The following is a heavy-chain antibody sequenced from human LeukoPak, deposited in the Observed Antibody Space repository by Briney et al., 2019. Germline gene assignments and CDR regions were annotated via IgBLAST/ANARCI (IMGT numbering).Heavy chain of an antibody. Sequence: PGGSLRLSCAASGFTFSTYSMTWVRQAPGKGLEWVSYISSSSSTIYYGGSVKGRFTVSRDNSKNMLYLQMNSLRAEDTAVYYCARQHYCSGGSCYYVLDYWGQGTLVTVSS. CDR2: ISSSSSTI. D-gene: IGHD2-15*01. CDR1: GFTFSTYS. V-gene: IGHV3-48*01. J-gene: IGHJ4*02. CDR3: ARQHYCSGGSCYYVLDY.